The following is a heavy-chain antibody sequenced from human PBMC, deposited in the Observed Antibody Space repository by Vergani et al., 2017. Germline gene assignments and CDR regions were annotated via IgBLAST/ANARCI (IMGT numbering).Heavy chain of an antibody. J-gene: IGHJ4*01. CDR1: GFRVTTYY. Sequence: EVQLVESGGGLAQPGGSLRVSCSASGFRVTTYYMSWVRQAPGKGLEWVSVIKSDGRTSYAESVRGRFTISRDTSRNSVYLQMNILRVGDTGVYYCTRSECSGITCDGHYFDLWGHGILVTVSS. CDR3: TRSECSGITCDGHYFDL. D-gene: IGHD2-15*01. V-gene: IGHV3-66*02. CDR2: IKSDGRT.